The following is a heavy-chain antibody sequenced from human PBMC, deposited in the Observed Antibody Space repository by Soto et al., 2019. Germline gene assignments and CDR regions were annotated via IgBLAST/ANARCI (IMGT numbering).Heavy chain of an antibody. D-gene: IGHD5-18*01. CDR2: ISSSGSTI. CDR1: GFTFSYYY. Sequence: GGSLRLSCAASGFTFSYYYMSWIRQAPGKGLEWVSYISSSGSTIYYADSVKGRFTISRDNAKNSLYLQMNSLRAEDMAVYYCARVTGWLPHDYWGQGTLVTVSS. CDR3: ARVTGWLPHDY. V-gene: IGHV3-11*01. J-gene: IGHJ4*02.